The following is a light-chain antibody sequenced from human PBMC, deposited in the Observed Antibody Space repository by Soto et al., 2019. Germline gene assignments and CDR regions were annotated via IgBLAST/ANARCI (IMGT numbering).Light chain of an antibody. Sequence: IVMTQSPATLSVSAGARATISCGASQSVSRHLAWYQQKPGQAPRLLIYGASTRATGIPARFSGSGSGTEFTLTISSLQSEDFAVYYCQQYNNWPPITFGQGTRLEIK. V-gene: IGKV3-15*01. CDR3: QQYNNWPPIT. J-gene: IGKJ5*01. CDR1: QSVSRH. CDR2: GAS.